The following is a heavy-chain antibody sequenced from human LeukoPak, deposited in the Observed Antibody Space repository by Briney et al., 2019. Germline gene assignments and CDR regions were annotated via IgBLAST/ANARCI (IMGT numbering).Heavy chain of an antibody. CDR2: ISYDGSNK. CDR1: GFTFSSYA. V-gene: IGHV3-30-3*01. D-gene: IGHD3-10*01. Sequence: PGRSLRLSCAASGFTFSSYAMHWVRQAPGKGLEWVAVISYDGSNKYYADSVKGRFTISRDNSKNSLYLQMNSLRTEDTALYYCAKDRSPMVRGVIGGGLDYWGQGTLVTVSS. CDR3: AKDRSPMVRGVIGGGLDY. J-gene: IGHJ4*02.